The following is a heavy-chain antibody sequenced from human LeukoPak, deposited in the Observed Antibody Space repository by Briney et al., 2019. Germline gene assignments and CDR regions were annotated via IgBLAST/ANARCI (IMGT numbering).Heavy chain of an antibody. V-gene: IGHV3-21*01. Sequence: GGSLRLSCAASGFTFSNYSMNWVRQAPGKGLEWVSSISSSTTYIYYAGSVKGRFTISRDNSKNTLYLQMNSLRAEDTAVYYCARGYSSSWYSPTGYWGQGTLVTVSS. D-gene: IGHD6-13*01. CDR3: ARGYSSSWYSPTGY. CDR1: GFTFSNYS. CDR2: ISSSTTYI. J-gene: IGHJ4*02.